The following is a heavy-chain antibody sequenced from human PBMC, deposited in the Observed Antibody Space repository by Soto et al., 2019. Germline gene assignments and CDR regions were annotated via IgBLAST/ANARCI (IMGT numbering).Heavy chain of an antibody. CDR1: GFTFSSYA. CDR3: AKPYQINSFGIQPNSSSCFNY. CDR2: ISGSGGST. Sequence: GGSLRLSCAASGFTFSSYAMSWVRQAPGKGLEWVSAISGSGGSTYYADSVKGRFTISRDNSKNTLYLQMNSLRAEDTAVYYCAKPYQINSFGIQPNSSSCFNYWGQGTLVTVSS. V-gene: IGHV3-23*01. J-gene: IGHJ4*02. D-gene: IGHD6-13*01.